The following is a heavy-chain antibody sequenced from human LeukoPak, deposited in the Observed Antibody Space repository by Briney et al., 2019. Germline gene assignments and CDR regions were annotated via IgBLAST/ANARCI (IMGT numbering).Heavy chain of an antibody. CDR3: ARSPCSSTSCYPLYYYYMDV. CDR1: GFTFSSYA. J-gene: IGHJ6*03. CDR2: ISYDGRNK. Sequence: GGSLRLSCAASGFTFSSYAIYWVRQAPGKGLEWVAVISYDGRNKYYTDSVKGRFPISRDNSKNTLYLQMNSLRAEDTAVYYCARSPCSSTSCYPLYYYYMDVWGKGTTVTVSS. D-gene: IGHD2-2*01. V-gene: IGHV3-30*04.